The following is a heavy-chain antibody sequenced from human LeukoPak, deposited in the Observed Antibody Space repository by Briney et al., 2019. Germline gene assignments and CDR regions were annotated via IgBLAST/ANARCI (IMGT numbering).Heavy chain of an antibody. CDR2: ISGSGGRT. CDR3: AKEGGSYGPGDWYFDL. Sequence: GGSLRLSCAASGSTFSSCAMTWVRQAPGKGLEWVSAISGSGGRTYYTDSVKGRFTISRDNSKNTLYLQMNSLRAEDTAVYYCAKEGGSYGPGDWYFDLWGRGTLVTVSS. J-gene: IGHJ2*01. D-gene: IGHD5-18*01. CDR1: GSTFSSCA. V-gene: IGHV3-23*01.